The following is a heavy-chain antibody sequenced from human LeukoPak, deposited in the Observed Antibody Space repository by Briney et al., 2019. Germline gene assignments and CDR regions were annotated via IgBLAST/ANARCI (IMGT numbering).Heavy chain of an antibody. V-gene: IGHV3-20*04. Sequence: GGSLRLSCAASGFTFDDYGMSWVRQAPGKGLEWVSGINWNGGSTGYADSVKGRFTISRDNAKNSLYLQMNSLRAEDTAVYYCASDRQWLVRGENYWGQGTLVTVSS. CDR2: INWNGGST. CDR1: GFTFDDYG. D-gene: IGHD6-19*01. CDR3: ASDRQWLVRGENY. J-gene: IGHJ4*02.